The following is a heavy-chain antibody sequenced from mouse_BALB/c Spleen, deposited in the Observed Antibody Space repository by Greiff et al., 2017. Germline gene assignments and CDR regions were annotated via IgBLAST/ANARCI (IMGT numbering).Heavy chain of an antibody. CDR1: GFTFSSYT. CDR2: ISSGGSYT. V-gene: IGHV5-6-4*01. J-gene: IGHJ2*01. D-gene: IGHD2-4*01. Sequence: EVKLVESGGGLVKPGGSLKLSCAASGFTFSSYTMSWVRQTPEKRLEWVATISSGGSYTYYPDSVKGRFTISRDNAKNTLYLQMSSLKSEDTAMYYCTIYDHDGYWGQGTTLTVSS. CDR3: TIYDHDGY.